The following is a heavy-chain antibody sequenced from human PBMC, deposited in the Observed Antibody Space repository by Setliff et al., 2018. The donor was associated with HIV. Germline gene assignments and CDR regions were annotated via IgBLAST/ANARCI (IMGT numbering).Heavy chain of an antibody. V-gene: IGHV4-30-4*08. J-gene: IGHJ6*02. CDR3: ARASGAKYYYGMDV. D-gene: IGHD1-26*01. CDR2: MSDIGST. Sequence: SETLSLTCSVSGASLGSGTYFWNWVRQSPGKGLEWTGYMSDIGSTYYNPSLKSRVTISADTSRNGFSLNLNSVTAADTAVYFCARASGAKYYYGMDVWGQGTTVTVSS. CDR1: GASLGSGTYF.